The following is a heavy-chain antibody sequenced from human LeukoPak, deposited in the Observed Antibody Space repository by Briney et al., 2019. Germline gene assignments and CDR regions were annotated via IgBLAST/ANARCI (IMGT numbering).Heavy chain of an antibody. CDR1: GYSFTSYW. V-gene: IGHV5-51*01. CDR2: IYPGDSDT. CDR3: ARLAPHYYGSGSYYTAFDY. Sequence: GESLKISCQGSGYSFTSYWIGWVRQMPGKGLQLMGIIYPGDSDTRYSPSFQGQVTISADKSIGTAYLQWSSLKASDTAMYYCARLAPHYYGSGSYYTAFDYWGREPWSPSPQ. D-gene: IGHD3-10*01. J-gene: IGHJ4*02.